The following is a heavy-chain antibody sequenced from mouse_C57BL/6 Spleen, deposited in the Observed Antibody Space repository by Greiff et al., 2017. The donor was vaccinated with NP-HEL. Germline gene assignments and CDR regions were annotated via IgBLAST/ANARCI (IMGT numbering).Heavy chain of an antibody. Sequence: VQLQQPGAELVKPGASVKLSCKASGYTFTSYWMHWVKQRPGRGLEWIGRIDPNSGGTKYNEKFKSKATLTVDKPSSTANMQLSSLTSEDSAVYYCATSYGNYETWFAYWGQGTLVTVSA. CDR1: GYTFTSYW. D-gene: IGHD2-10*01. CDR3: ATSYGNYETWFAY. V-gene: IGHV1-72*01. CDR2: IDPNSGGT. J-gene: IGHJ3*01.